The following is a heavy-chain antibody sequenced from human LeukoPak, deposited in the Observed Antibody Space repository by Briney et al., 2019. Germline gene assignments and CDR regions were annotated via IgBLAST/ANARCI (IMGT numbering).Heavy chain of an antibody. J-gene: IGHJ4*02. V-gene: IGHV3-30*03. D-gene: IGHD2-8*01. CDR1: GFTFSNYG. CDR3: ARSGVGYCTNGVCFVDY. Sequence: GGSLRLSCAASGFTFSNYGMHWVRQAPGKGLEWVAVISYDGSNKYYADSVKGRFTISRDNAKNSLYLQMNSLRAEDTALYYCARSGVGYCTNGVCFVDYWGQGTLVTVSS. CDR2: ISYDGSNK.